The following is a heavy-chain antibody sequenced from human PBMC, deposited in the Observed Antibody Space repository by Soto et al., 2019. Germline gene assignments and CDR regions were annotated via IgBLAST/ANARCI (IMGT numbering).Heavy chain of an antibody. J-gene: IGHJ4*02. D-gene: IGHD2-15*01. V-gene: IGHV4-59*01. CDR2: IYYSGSA. CDR1: GGSISSYY. Sequence: QVQLQESGPGLVKPSETLSLTCTVSGGSISSYYCSWIRQPPGKGLEWIGYIYYSGSANYNPSLKSRVTISVDTSKNQFSLKLSSVTAADTAVYYCARAGAATLSDYWGQGTLVTLSS. CDR3: ARAGAATLSDY.